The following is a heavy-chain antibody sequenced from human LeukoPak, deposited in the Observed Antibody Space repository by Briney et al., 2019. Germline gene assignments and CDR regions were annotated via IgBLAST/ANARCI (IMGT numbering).Heavy chain of an antibody. J-gene: IGHJ4*02. Sequence: GGSLRLSCAASGFTFSSYGMHWVRQAPGKGLEWVAFIRYDGSNKYYADSVKGRFTIPRDNSKNTLYLQMNSLRAEDTAVYYCSMVYYGRGDYWGQGTLVTVSS. CDR2: IRYDGSNK. D-gene: IGHD3-10*01. CDR3: SMVYYGRGDY. CDR1: GFTFSSYG. V-gene: IGHV3-30*02.